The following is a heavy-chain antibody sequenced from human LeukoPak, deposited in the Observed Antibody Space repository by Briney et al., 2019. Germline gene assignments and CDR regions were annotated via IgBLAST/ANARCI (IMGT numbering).Heavy chain of an antibody. Sequence: SETLSLTCTVSGGSISSGGYYWSWIRQPPGKGLEWIGYIYHSGSTYYNPSLKSRVTISVDRSKNQFSLKLSSVTAADTAVYYCARKSRHRTMVRGVIITYFDYWGQGTLVTVSS. V-gene: IGHV4-30-2*01. CDR2: IYHSGST. CDR1: GGSISSGGYY. J-gene: IGHJ4*02. CDR3: ARKSRHRTMVRGVIITYFDY. D-gene: IGHD3-10*01.